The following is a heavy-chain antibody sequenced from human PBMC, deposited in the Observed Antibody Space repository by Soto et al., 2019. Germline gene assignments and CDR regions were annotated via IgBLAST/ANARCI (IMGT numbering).Heavy chain of an antibody. Sequence: ASVKVSCKASGYTFTDYCMHWVRQAPGHGPEWMGWISPNSGGTNYAQKFQGRVTMTRATSITTAYMELSRLRSDDTAVYYCARGDYYVMDVWGQGTTVTVSS. CDR2: ISPNSGGT. V-gene: IGHV1-2*02. CDR1: GYTFTDYC. J-gene: IGHJ6*02. CDR3: ARGDYYVMDV.